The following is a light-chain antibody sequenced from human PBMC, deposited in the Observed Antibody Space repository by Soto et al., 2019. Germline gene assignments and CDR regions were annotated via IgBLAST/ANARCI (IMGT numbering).Light chain of an antibody. Sequence: ETVMTQSPAILSLSPGERATLSCRASQSVGSKLAWYQHKPGQPPRLLIFGASASATGIPARFSGRGSGTESLLSISSLESEDFALCYCQHYNDGPPWTFGQGTKVEIK. CDR3: QHYNDGPPWT. CDR2: GAS. V-gene: IGKV3-15*01. CDR1: QSVGSK. J-gene: IGKJ1*01.